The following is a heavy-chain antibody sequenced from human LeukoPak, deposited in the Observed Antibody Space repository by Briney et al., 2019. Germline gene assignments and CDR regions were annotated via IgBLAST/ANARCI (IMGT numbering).Heavy chain of an antibody. V-gene: IGHV4-59*08. CDR3: ARAYLGSGSSAFDI. J-gene: IGHJ3*02. Sequence: SETLSLTCTVFGESISSYYWSWIRQSPVKGLEWIGYIYLIGTTNYSPSLRTRVSISVDTSKNQFSLKLRSVTAADTAVYYCARAYLGSGSSAFDIWGHGTMASVSS. CDR2: IYLIGTT. D-gene: IGHD3-10*01. CDR1: GESISSYY.